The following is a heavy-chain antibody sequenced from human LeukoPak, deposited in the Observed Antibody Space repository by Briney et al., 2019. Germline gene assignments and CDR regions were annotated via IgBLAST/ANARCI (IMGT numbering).Heavy chain of an antibody. Sequence: ASVYVSCKASGGTFSSYAISWVRQAPGQGLEWMGGIIPIFGTANYAQKFQGRVTITTDESTSTAYMELSSLRSEDTAVYYCARYDSSGSTHDYWGQGTLVTVSS. CDR1: GGTFSSYA. V-gene: IGHV1-69*05. J-gene: IGHJ4*02. CDR3: ARYDSSGSTHDY. CDR2: IIPIFGTA. D-gene: IGHD3-22*01.